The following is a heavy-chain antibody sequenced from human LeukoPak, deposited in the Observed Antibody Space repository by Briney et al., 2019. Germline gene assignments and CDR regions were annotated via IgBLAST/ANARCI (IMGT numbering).Heavy chain of an antibody. J-gene: IGHJ6*02. D-gene: IGHD2-2*01. V-gene: IGHV3-21*01. CDR3: ARDGTGCSSTSCYYYYGMDV. CDR2: ISSSSSYI. CDR1: GFTFSSYS. Sequence: GGSLRLSCAASGFTFSSYSMNWVRQAPGKGLEWVSSISSSSSYIYYADSVKGRFTISRDNAKNSLDLQMNSLRAEDTAVYYCARDGTGCSSTSCYYYYGMDVWGQGTTVTVSS.